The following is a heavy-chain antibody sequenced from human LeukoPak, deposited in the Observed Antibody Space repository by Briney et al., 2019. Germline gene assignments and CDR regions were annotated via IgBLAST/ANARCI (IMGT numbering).Heavy chain of an antibody. CDR3: ARGYCTNGVCYNGCGY. D-gene: IGHD2-8*01. V-gene: IGHV1-2*02. CDR2: INPNSGGT. CDR1: GYTLTSYD. Sequence: ASLKPSCKASGYTLTSYDINWVRQATGQRLEWMGWINPNSGGTNYAQKLQGRVTMTRDTSISTAYMELSRLRSDDTAVYYCARGYCTNGVCYNGCGYWGQGTLVTVSS. J-gene: IGHJ4*02.